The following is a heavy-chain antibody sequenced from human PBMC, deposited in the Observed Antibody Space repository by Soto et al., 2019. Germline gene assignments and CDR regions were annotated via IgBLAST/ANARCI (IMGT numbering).Heavy chain of an antibody. Sequence: LREPLKISGKGSGFIFTRYWIGWVRQMPGKGLEWMGFCHPGDSDTRYSPSCQGQVTISADKSLSSAYLQWSSLKASDTAMYYWARLLGSPLVYYGMDVWGQGTAVTVSS. J-gene: IGHJ6*02. CDR2: CHPGDSDT. V-gene: IGHV5-51*01. CDR3: ARLLGSPLVYYGMDV. CDR1: GFIFTRYW.